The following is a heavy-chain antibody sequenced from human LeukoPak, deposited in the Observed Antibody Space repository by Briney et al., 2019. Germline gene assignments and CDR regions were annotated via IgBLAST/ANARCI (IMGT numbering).Heavy chain of an antibody. Sequence: SVKGSCKASGETFSSYALSWVRQAPGEGLEWMGRIIHIYGTATNAKKFQGTVTITADESTSTAYMELSSLRSEDTAVYYCASTHSSGWYDDWFDPWGQGTLVTVSS. V-gene: IGHV1-69*13. CDR3: ASTHSSGWYDDWFDP. J-gene: IGHJ5*02. CDR1: GETFSSYA. D-gene: IGHD6-19*01. CDR2: IIHIYGTA.